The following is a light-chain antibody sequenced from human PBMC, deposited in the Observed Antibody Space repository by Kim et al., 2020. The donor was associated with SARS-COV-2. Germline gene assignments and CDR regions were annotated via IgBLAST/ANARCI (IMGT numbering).Light chain of an antibody. CDR1: QSISSY. V-gene: IGKV1-9*01. CDR2: AAS. CDR3: QQLNSYPRT. Sequence: DIQMTQSPSFLSASVGDRVTITCRASQSISSYLTWYQQKPGKAPNLLIYAASSLLSGVPSRFSGSGSGTDFTLTISSLQPEDFATYYCQQLNSYPRTFGGGTKVDIK. J-gene: IGKJ4*01.